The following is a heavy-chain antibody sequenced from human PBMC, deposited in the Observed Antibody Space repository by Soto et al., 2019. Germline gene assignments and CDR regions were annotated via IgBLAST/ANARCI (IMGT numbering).Heavy chain of an antibody. Sequence: VQLVESGGGLVQPGGSLRLSCAASGFTFSSYSMNWVRQAPGKGLEWVSYISSSSSTIYYADSVKGRFTISRDNAKNSLYLQMNGLRAEDTAVYYCARDSSVYYGGSDAFDIWGQGTMVTVSS. J-gene: IGHJ3*02. CDR2: ISSSSSTI. D-gene: IGHD3-10*01. CDR1: GFTFSSYS. CDR3: ARDSSVYYGGSDAFDI. V-gene: IGHV3-48*01.